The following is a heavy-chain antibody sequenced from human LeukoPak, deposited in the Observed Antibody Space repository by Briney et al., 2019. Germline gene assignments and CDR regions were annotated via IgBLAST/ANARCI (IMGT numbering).Heavy chain of an antibody. CDR2: INPNSGGT. V-gene: IGHV1-2*02. CDR1: GYTFTGYY. D-gene: IGHD6-13*01. CDR3: AREYSSSWDAEYFQH. Sequence: GASVKVSCKASGYTFTGYYMHWVRQAPGQGLEWMGWINPNSGGTNYAQKLQGRVTMTTDTSTSTAYMELRSLRCDDTAVYYCAREYSSSWDAEYFQHWGQGTLVTVSS. J-gene: IGHJ1*01.